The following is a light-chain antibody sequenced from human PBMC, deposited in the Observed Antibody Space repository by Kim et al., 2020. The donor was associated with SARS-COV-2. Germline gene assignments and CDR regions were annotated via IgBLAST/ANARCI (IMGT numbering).Light chain of an antibody. CDR1: QSVSSN. CDR3: QQYDKWPRT. V-gene: IGKV3-15*01. Sequence: VSPGERATLSCTASQSVSSNLAWYQQKPGQAPRLLISGASTRATGIPARFSGRGSGTDFTLTISSLQSGDSAVYYCQQYDKWPRTFGQGTKVEIK. CDR2: GAS. J-gene: IGKJ1*01.